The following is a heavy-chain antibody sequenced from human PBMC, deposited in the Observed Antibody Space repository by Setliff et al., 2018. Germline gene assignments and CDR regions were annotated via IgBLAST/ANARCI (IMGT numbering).Heavy chain of an antibody. Sequence: GASVKVSCKAAGHLFSSYGISWVRQAPGKGLEWMGWISPYNGVTNYEKRFQGRVTMTTDTSASAAYMELRSLKSDDTAVYFCAISTLSICSGGSCPNAFDVWGQGTMVTVSS. J-gene: IGHJ3*01. D-gene: IGHD2-15*01. CDR3: AISTLSICSGGSCPNAFDV. CDR1: GHLFSSYG. CDR2: ISPYNGVT. V-gene: IGHV1-18*01.